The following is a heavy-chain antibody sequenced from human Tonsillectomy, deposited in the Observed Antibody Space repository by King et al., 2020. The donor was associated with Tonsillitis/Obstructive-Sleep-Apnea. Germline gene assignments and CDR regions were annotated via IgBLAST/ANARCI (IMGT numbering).Heavy chain of an antibody. CDR3: ARDAGYCTTTSCYKPLDC. CDR1: GGPFSGYA. Sequence: QLVQSGAEVKKPGSSVKVSCKASGGPFSGYAINWVRQAPGQGLEWMGRIIPIFNIANYAQKFQGRVTITADKSTSTAYMELNSLRSEDTSMYYCARDAGYCTTTSCYKPLDCWGQGTLVTVSS. D-gene: IGHD2-2*03. J-gene: IGHJ4*02. CDR2: IIPIFNIA. V-gene: IGHV1-69*04.